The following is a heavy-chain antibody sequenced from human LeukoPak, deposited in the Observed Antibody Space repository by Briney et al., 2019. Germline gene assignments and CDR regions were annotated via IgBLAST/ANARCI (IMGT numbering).Heavy chain of an antibody. J-gene: IGHJ4*02. V-gene: IGHV3-11*01. CDR1: GFTFSSYA. Sequence: PGGSLRLSCAASGFTFSSYAMSWIRQAPGKGLEWVSYISSSGSTIYYADSVKGRFTISRDNAKNSLYLQMNSLRAEDTAVYYCAGYSSGWTVDYWGQGTLVTVS. D-gene: IGHD6-19*01. CDR2: ISSSGSTI. CDR3: AGYSSGWTVDY.